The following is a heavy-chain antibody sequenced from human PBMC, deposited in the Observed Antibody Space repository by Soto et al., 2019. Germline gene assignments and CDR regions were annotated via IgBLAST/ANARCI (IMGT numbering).Heavy chain of an antibody. CDR1: GGSISSSSYY. Sequence: SETLSLTCTVSGGSISSSSYYWGWLRQPPGKGREWIGNIYYSGSTNYNPSLKSRVTISVDTSKIQFSLKLSSVTAADTAVYYCARRYSSGWYWYFDLWGRGTLVTVSS. CDR2: IYYSGST. CDR3: ARRYSSGWYWYFDL. V-gene: IGHV4-39*01. J-gene: IGHJ2*01. D-gene: IGHD6-19*01.